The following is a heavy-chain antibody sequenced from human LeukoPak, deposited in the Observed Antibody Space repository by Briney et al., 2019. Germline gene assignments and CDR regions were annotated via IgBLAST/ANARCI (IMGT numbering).Heavy chain of an antibody. CDR2: INLSGRT. J-gene: IGHJ6*02. Sequence: SETLSLTCAVHGGSFRDYFWGWIRQPPGKGLEWIGEINLSGRTYYNPSLKSRVTTSVDTSKNQFSLNLSSATSSDTAGYSFTRDVVVVPAAIHYGMDVWGQGTTVTVSS. CDR1: GGSFRDYF. D-gene: IGHD2-2*01. V-gene: IGHV4-34*01. CDR3: TRDVVVVPAAIHYGMDV.